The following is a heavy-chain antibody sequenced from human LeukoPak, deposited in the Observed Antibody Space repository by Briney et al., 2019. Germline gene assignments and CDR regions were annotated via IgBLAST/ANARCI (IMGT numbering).Heavy chain of an antibody. D-gene: IGHD1-26*01. Sequence: SETLSLTCTVSGGSISSSSYYWGWIRQPPGKGLEWIGSIYYSGSTYYNPSLKSRVTISVDTSKNQFSLRLSSVTAADTAVYYCARHEWDQGFDYWGQGTLVTVSS. CDR3: ARHEWDQGFDY. J-gene: IGHJ4*02. V-gene: IGHV4-39*01. CDR2: IYYSGST. CDR1: GGSISSSSYY.